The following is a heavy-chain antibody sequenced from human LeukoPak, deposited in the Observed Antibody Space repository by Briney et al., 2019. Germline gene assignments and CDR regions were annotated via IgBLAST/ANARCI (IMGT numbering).Heavy chain of an antibody. CDR3: ARTHAGVVPAAKGGYFFDF. Sequence: GASVKVSCKASGYTFIAFALHWVRQAPGQRLEWMGMINTLNGNTRYSQNSQGRVTINRDTSASTAYLELTSLTSADTAVYYCARTHAGVVPAAKGGYFFDFWGQGTLVTVSS. CDR2: INTLNGNT. J-gene: IGHJ4*02. D-gene: IGHD2-2*01. CDR1: GYTFIAFA. V-gene: IGHV1-3*04.